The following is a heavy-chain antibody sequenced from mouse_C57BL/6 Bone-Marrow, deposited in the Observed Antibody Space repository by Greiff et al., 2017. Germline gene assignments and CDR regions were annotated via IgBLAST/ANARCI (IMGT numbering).Heavy chain of an antibody. V-gene: IGHV1-81*01. D-gene: IGHD2-3*01. CDR3: ARKRGWLLPEDD. J-gene: IGHJ2*01. Sequence: VQVVESGAELARPGASVKLSCKASGYTFTSYGISWVKQRTGQGLEWIGEIYPRSGNTYYNEKFKGKATLTADKSSSTAYMELRSLTSEDSAGYFCARKRGWLLPEDDWGKGTTLTVSS. CDR2: IYPRSGNT. CDR1: GYTFTSYG.